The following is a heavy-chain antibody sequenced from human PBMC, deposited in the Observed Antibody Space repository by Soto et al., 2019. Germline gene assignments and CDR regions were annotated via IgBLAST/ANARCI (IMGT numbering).Heavy chain of an antibody. CDR1: GYTFTSYD. CDR2: MNPNSGNT. J-gene: IGHJ5*02. D-gene: IGHD3-3*01. CDR3: ARGQDVFTYYDFWSGYYNWFDP. V-gene: IGHV1-8*01. Sequence: ASLKVSCKASGYTFTSYDINWVRQATGQGLEGMGWMNPNSGNTGYAQKFQGRVTMTRNTSISTAYMELSSLRSEDTAVYYCARGQDVFTYYDFWSGYYNWFDPWG.